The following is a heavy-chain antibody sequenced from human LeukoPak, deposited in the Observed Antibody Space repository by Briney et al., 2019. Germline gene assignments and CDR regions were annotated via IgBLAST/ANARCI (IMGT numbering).Heavy chain of an antibody. CDR3: ARDRGNRELRYFDWLFPVDY. Sequence: GASVKVSWKASGYTFTSYGISWVRQAPGQGLEWLGWISAYNGNTNYAQKLQGRVTMTTDTSTSTGYMELRSLRSDDTAVYYCARDRGNRELRYFDWLFPVDYWGQGTLVTVSS. D-gene: IGHD3-9*01. CDR2: ISAYNGNT. J-gene: IGHJ4*02. CDR1: GYTFTSYG. V-gene: IGHV1-18*01.